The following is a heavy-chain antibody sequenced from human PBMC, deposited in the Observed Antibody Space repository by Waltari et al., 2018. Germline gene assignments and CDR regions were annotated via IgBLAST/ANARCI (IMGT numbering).Heavy chain of an antibody. J-gene: IGHJ4*02. D-gene: IGHD3-16*01. Sequence: EVQVLQSGGGLVQPGGSLRLPCAASGFTFSSYAMSWVRQAPGKGLEWVSGISDSGYSTYYTASVKGRLTISRDNSKNTLYLQMDRLRAEDTALYYCAKGFLGVGGFDYWGQGTLVTVSS. CDR3: AKGFLGVGGFDY. CDR1: GFTFSSYA. V-gene: IGHV3-23*01. CDR2: ISDSGYST.